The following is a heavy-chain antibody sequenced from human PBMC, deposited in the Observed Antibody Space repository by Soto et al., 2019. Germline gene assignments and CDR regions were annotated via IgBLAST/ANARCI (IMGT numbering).Heavy chain of an antibody. D-gene: IGHD1-7*01. V-gene: IGHV4-30-2*01. J-gene: IGHJ4*02. CDR2: IYHSVST. Sequence: IRQPPGKGLEWIGYIYHSVSTYYNPSHKRRVTISVDRSKHQLALKLSSVPAADTAAYYCAMRITVTTTLYFDYWSQGTLVTVSS. CDR3: AMRITVTTTLYFDY.